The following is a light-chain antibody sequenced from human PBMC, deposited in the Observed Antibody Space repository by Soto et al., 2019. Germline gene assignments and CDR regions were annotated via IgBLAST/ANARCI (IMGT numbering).Light chain of an antibody. CDR2: NVY. V-gene: IGLV2-14*03. CDR3: SAYTVSRTYV. J-gene: IGLJ1*01. CDR1: SSDVGAYNF. Sequence: QSARTQPASVSGSPGQSITISCTGTSSDVGAYNFVSWHQQHPGKAPKLMIYNVYDRPSGISYRFSGSKSGNTASLTISGLQGEDEADYYCSAYTVSRTYVFGTGTK.